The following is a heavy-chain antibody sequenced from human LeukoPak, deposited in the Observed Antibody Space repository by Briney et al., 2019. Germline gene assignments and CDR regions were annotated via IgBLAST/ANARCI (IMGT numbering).Heavy chain of an antibody. D-gene: IGHD3-10*01. V-gene: IGHV3-74*01. CDR3: ARGHVPGSDRHWDY. CDR2: IISDGTTT. CDR1: GFTFSSYS. Sequence: GGSLRLSCAASGFTFSSYSMNWVRQAPGKGLVWVSRIISDGTTTNYADSVKGRFTISRGNAKNTLYLQMNSLRAEDTAVYYCARGHVPGSDRHWDYWGQGALVTVSS. J-gene: IGHJ4*02.